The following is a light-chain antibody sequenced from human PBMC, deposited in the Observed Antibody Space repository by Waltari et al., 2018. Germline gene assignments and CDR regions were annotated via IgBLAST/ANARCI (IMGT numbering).Light chain of an antibody. CDR1: ESVGSN. Sequence: DIVMTQSPATLSVSPGERATLSCRASESVGSNLAWYQQRPGQAPRLLLFSASTRANGIQARFSGTGSGTEFTLTISSLQSEDFAVYYCQQYNSWPPITFGQGTRLEIK. V-gene: IGKV3-15*01. CDR3: QQYNSWPPIT. CDR2: SAS. J-gene: IGKJ5*01.